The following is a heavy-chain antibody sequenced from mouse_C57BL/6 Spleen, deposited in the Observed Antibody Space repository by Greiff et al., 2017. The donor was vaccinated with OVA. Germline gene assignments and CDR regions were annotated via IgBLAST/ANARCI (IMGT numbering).Heavy chain of an antibody. CDR3: ARPPDGYYWYFDV. V-gene: IGHV5-9*01. CDR1: GFTFSSYT. CDR2: ISGGGGNT. J-gene: IGHJ1*03. D-gene: IGHD2-3*01. Sequence: DVMLVESGGGLVKPGGSLKLSCAASGFTFSSYTMSWVRQTPEKRLEWVATISGGGGNTYYPDSVKGRFTISRDNAKNTLYLQMSSLRSEDTALYYCARPPDGYYWYFDVWGTGTTVTVSS.